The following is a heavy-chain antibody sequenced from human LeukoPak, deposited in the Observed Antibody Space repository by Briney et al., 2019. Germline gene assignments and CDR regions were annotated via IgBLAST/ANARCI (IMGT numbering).Heavy chain of an antibody. Sequence: SVKVSCKASGGTFSSYAISWVRQAPGQGLEWMGGIIPIFGTANYAQKFQGRVTITADKSTSTAYMELSSLRSEDTAVYYCARGHRDGSWYFDYWGQGTLVTVSS. CDR1: GGTFSSYA. CDR2: IIPIFGTA. J-gene: IGHJ4*02. V-gene: IGHV1-69*06. D-gene: IGHD6-13*01. CDR3: ARGHRDGSWYFDY.